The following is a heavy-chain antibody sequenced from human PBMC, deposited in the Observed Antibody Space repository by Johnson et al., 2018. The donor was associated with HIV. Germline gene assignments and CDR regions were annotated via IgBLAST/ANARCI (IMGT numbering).Heavy chain of an antibody. CDR3: ARGKKQWLDEDAFDI. CDR1: GFTFSNAW. CDR2: INSDGSST. D-gene: IGHD6-19*01. Sequence: VQLVESGGGLVKPGGSLRLSCAASGFTFSNAWMHWVRQAPGKGLVWVSRINSDGSSTSYADSVKGRFTISRDNAKNTLYLQMNSLRAEDTAVYYCARGKKQWLDEDAFDIWGQGTMVTVSS. V-gene: IGHV3-74*02. J-gene: IGHJ3*02.